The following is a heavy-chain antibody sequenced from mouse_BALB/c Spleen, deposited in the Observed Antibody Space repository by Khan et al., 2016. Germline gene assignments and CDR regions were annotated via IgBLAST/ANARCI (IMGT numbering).Heavy chain of an antibody. CDR3: ARAGYYGYLVN. CDR2: INQDSSTI. D-gene: IGHD1-1*01. J-gene: IGHJ3*01. Sequence: EVKLLESGGGLVQPGGSLKLSCAASGFDFSRYWMSWVRQAPGKGLEWIGEINQDSSTINYTPSLKDKFIISRDNAKNTLYLQMSKVRSEDTALYYCARAGYYGYLVNWGQGTLVTVSA. CDR1: GFDFSRYW. V-gene: IGHV4-1*02.